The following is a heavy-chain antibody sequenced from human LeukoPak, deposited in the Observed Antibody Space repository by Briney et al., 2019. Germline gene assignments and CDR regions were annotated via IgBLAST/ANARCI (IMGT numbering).Heavy chain of an antibody. V-gene: IGHV5-51*01. D-gene: IGHD6-19*01. CDR2: IYPGDSET. J-gene: IGHJ4*02. Sequence: GESLKISCKTSGYRFTNYWIGWVRQMPGEGLEWMGIIYPGDSETRYSPSSQGQVTISADKSISTAYLQWNSLEASDTAIYYCATSRRSGWYFDYWGQGTLVTISS. CDR3: ATSRRSGWYFDY. CDR1: GYRFTNYW.